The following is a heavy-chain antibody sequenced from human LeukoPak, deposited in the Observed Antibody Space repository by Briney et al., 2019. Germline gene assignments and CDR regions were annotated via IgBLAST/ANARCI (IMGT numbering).Heavy chain of an antibody. CDR2: INHSGST. V-gene: IGHV4-34*01. J-gene: IGHJ3*02. D-gene: IGHD3-9*01. CDR1: GGSFSGYY. CDR3: ARRVRYFDWLSNEDDAFDI. Sequence: SETLSLTCAVYGGSFSGYYWSWIRQPPGKGLEWIGEINHSGSTNYNPSLKSRVTISVDTSKNQFSLKLSSVTAADTAVYYCARRVRYFDWLSNEDDAFDIRGQGTMVTVSS.